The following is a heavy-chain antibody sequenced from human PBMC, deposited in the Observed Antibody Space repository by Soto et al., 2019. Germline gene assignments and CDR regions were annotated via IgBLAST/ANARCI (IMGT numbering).Heavy chain of an antibody. CDR1: GGSISSYY. CDR3: ARERDIAAAGNAFDI. CDR2: IFYSVNT. J-gene: IGHJ3*02. D-gene: IGHD6-13*01. Sequence: SETLSLTCTVSGGSISSYYWSWIRQQPGKGLEWIGYIFYSVNTNYNPSLRSRVTMSADTSKNQFSLRLSSVTAADTAVYYCARERDIAAAGNAFDIWGQGTMVTVSS. V-gene: IGHV4-59*12.